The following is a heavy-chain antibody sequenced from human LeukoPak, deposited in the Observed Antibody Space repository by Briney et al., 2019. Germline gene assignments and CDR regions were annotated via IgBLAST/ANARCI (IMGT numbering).Heavy chain of an antibody. Sequence: GASVKVSCKASGYTFTGYYMHWVRQAPGQGLEWMGWINPNSGGTNYAQKFQGRVTMTRDTSISTAYMELSRLRSDDTAVYYCARVGYCSSTSRFDWFDPWGQGTLVTVSS. CDR3: ARVGYCSSTSRFDWFDP. V-gene: IGHV1-2*02. D-gene: IGHD2-2*03. CDR2: INPNSGGT. CDR1: GYTFTGYY. J-gene: IGHJ5*02.